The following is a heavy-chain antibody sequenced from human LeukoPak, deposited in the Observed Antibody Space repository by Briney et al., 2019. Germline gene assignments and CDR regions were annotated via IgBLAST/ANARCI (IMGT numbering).Heavy chain of an antibody. J-gene: IGHJ3*02. CDR3: ARGRSPGGHVDAFDI. CDR1: GGSISSYY. Sequence: SETLSLTCTVSGGSISSYYWSWIRQPPGKGLEWIGYIYYSGSTNYNPSLKSRVTISVDTPKNQFSLKLSSVTAADTAVYYCARGRSPGGHVDAFDIWGQGTMVTVSS. D-gene: IGHD3-10*01. V-gene: IGHV4-59*01. CDR2: IYYSGST.